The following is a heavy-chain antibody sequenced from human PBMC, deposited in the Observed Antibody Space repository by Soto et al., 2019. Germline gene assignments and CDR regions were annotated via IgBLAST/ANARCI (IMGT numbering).Heavy chain of an antibody. Sequence: ASVKVSCKASGYTFTGYYMHWVRQAPGQGLEWMGWINPNSGGTNYAQKFQGRVTMTRDTSISTAYMELSRLRSDDTAVYYCARGTYYYDSSGPTSASWGQGTLVTVSS. D-gene: IGHD3-22*01. V-gene: IGHV1-2*02. CDR2: INPNSGGT. J-gene: IGHJ5*02. CDR3: ARGTYYYDSSGPTSAS. CDR1: GYTFTGYY.